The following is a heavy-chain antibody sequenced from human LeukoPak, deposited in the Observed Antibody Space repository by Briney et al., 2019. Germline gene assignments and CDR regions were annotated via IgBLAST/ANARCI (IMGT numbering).Heavy chain of an antibody. CDR3: ARDQCSSTRCYQPNWFDP. V-gene: IGHV1-18*01. CDR1: GYTFTSYG. D-gene: IGHD2-2*01. CDR2: ISAYNGNT. Sequence: ASVTVSCKASGYTFTSYGISWGRQAPGQGLEWMGWISAYNGNTNYAQKLQGRVTMTTDTSTTTAYMELRSLRSDDTAVYYCARDQCSSTRCYQPNWFDPWGQGTLVIVSS. J-gene: IGHJ5*02.